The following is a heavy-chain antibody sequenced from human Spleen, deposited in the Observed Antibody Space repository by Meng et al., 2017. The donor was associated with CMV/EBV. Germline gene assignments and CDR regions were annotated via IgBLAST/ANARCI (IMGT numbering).Heavy chain of an antibody. D-gene: IGHD3-10*01. Sequence: EVQLVESGGGLVNPGGSLRLSCAASGFTFSSYSMNWVRQAPGKGLEWVSSISSSSSYIYYADSVNGRFTISRDNAKNSLYLQMNSLRAEDTAVYYCASSEGVLLWFGEIWGQGTLVTVSS. CDR1: GFTFSSYS. V-gene: IGHV3-21*01. CDR2: ISSSSSYI. J-gene: IGHJ4*02. CDR3: ASSEGVLLWFGEI.